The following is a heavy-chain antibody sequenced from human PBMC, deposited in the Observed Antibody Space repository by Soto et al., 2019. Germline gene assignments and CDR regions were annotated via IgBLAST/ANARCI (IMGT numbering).Heavy chain of an antibody. CDR2: IYWDDDK. CDR3: ALSLAASNYGDYDPIDSFDY. Sequence: QITLKESGPTLVKPTQTLTLTCTFSGFSLSTSGVGVGWIRQPPGKALEWLALIYWDDDKRYSPALKSRLTIPKDTSDNPVVLTMTNLDPVDTDTYYCALSLAASNYGDYDPIDSFDYWGQGTLVTVSS. D-gene: IGHD4-17*01. CDR1: GFSLSTSGVG. V-gene: IGHV2-5*02. J-gene: IGHJ4*02.